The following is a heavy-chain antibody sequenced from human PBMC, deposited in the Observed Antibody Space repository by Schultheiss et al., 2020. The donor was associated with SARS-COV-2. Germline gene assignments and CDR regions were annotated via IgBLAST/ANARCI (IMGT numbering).Heavy chain of an antibody. V-gene: IGHV3-74*01. J-gene: IGHJ4*02. D-gene: IGHD6-19*01. CDR2: INSDGSST. CDR3: AKDLSSGSDY. Sequence: GGSLRLSCAASGFTFSSYSMNWVRQAPGKGLVWVSRINSDGSSTSYADSVKGRFTISRDNSKNTLYLQMNSLRAEDTALYYCAKDLSSGSDYWGQGTLVTVSS. CDR1: GFTFSSYS.